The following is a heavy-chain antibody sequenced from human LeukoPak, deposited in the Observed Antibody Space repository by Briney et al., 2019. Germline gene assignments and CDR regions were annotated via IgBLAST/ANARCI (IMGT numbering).Heavy chain of an antibody. CDR1: GYTFTGYY. D-gene: IGHD3-10*01. V-gene: IGHV1-2*04. CDR2: INPNSGGT. CDR3: ARDSGGVGWFGELFHFDY. J-gene: IGHJ4*02. Sequence: ASVNVSCKASGYTFTGYYMHWVRQAPGQGLEWMGWINPNSGGTNYAQKFQGWVTMTRDTSISTAYMELSRLRSDDTAVYYCARDSGGVGWFGELFHFDYWGQGTLVTVSS.